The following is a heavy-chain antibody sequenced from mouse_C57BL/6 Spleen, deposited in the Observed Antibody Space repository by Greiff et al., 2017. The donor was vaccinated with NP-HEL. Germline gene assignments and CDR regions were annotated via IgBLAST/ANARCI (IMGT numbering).Heavy chain of an antibody. J-gene: IGHJ3*01. D-gene: IGHD2-1*01. CDR1: GYTFTSYW. V-gene: IGHV1-72*01. CDR2: IDPNSGGT. Sequence: QVQLQQPGAELVKPGASVKLSCKASGYTFTSYWMHWVKQRPGRGLEWIGRIDPNSGGTKYNEKFKSKATLTVDKPSSTAYMQLSSLTSEDSAVYDCARPSTMVTTEFAYWGQGTLVTVSA. CDR3: ARPSTMVTTEFAY.